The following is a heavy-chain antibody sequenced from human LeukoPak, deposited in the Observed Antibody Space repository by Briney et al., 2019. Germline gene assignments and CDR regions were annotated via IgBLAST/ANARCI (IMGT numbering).Heavy chain of an antibody. CDR2: IYYSGST. D-gene: IGHD6-19*01. V-gene: IGHV4-34*01. J-gene: IGHJ4*02. Sequence: SETLSLTCAVYGGSFSGYYWSWIRQPPGKGLEWIGSIYYSGSTYYNPSLKSRVTISVDTSKNQFSLKLSSVTAADTAVYYCATLPYSSGWYHLDYWGQGTLVTVSS. CDR3: ATLPYSSGWYHLDY. CDR1: GGSFSGYY.